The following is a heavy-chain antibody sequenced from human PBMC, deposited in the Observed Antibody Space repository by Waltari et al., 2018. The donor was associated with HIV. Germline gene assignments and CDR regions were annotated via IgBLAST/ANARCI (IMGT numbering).Heavy chain of an antibody. V-gene: IGHV4-4*07. D-gene: IGHD2-2*02. CDR3: ARANSSTSRYSAFDM. J-gene: IGHJ3*02. Sequence: QVQLQESGPGPVQPSDTLSLTCTVPRGSIRSFYWSWVRPPAGKGLEWIGRFYSSGNSNYNPSLKSRVTLSLDTSKNQFSLNLSSVTAADTAVYYCARANSSTSRYSAFDMWGQGTVVTVSS. CDR2: FYSSGNS. CDR1: RGSIRSFY.